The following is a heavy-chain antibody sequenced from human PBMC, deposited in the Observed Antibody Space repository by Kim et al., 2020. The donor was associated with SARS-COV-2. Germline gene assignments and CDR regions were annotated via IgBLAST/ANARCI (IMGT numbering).Heavy chain of an antibody. CDR3: AAVLRYVDWAFDY. V-gene: IGHV4-31*02. J-gene: IGHJ4*02. Sequence: YNPSLNGRATISVDTIKNQFSLKLSSVTAEDTAVYYCAAVLRYVDWAFDYWGQGTLVTVSS. D-gene: IGHD3-9*01.